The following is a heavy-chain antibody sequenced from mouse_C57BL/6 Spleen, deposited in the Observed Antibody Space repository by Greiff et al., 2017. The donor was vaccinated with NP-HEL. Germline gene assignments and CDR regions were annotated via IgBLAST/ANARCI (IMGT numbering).Heavy chain of an antibody. Sequence: VQLQQPGTELVKPGASVKLSCKASGYTFTSYWMHWVKQRPGQGLEWIGNINPSNGGTNYNEKFKSKATLTVDKSSSTAYMQLSSLTSEDSAVYYCARGLTTVVATRYFDVWGTGTTVTVSS. V-gene: IGHV1-53*01. CDR3: ARGLTTVVATRYFDV. CDR2: INPSNGGT. D-gene: IGHD1-1*01. J-gene: IGHJ1*03. CDR1: GYTFTSYW.